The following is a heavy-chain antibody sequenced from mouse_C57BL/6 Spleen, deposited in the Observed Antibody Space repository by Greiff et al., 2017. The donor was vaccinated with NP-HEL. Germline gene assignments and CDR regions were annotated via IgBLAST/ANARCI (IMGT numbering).Heavy chain of an antibody. D-gene: IGHD1-1*01. J-gene: IGHJ2*01. Sequence: VQLKESGPELVKPGASVKISCKASGYSFTGYYMNWVKQSPEKSLEWIGEINPSTGGTTYNQKFKAKATLTVDKSSSTAYMQLKSLTSEDSAVYYCARNYGTYYFDYWGQGTTLTVSS. CDR3: ARNYGTYYFDY. CDR1: GYSFTGYY. CDR2: INPSTGGT. V-gene: IGHV1-42*01.